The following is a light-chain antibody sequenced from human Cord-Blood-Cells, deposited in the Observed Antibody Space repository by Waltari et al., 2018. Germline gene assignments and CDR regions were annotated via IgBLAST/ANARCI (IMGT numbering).Light chain of an antibody. Sequence: EIVLTQSPGTLSLSPGERATLSCRASQSVSSSYLAWYQQKPGQAPRLLIYGASSRATGIPDRFRGSGSETDFTLTISRLEPEDFAVYYCQQYGSSPGTFGQGTKLEIK. J-gene: IGKJ2*02. CDR3: QQYGSSPGT. V-gene: IGKV3-20*01. CDR2: GAS. CDR1: QSVSSSY.